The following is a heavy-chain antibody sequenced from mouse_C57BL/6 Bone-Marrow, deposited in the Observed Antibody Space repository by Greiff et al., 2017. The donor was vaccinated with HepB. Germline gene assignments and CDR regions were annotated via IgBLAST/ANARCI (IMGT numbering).Heavy chain of an antibody. Sequence: VKLQQSGAELVRPGTSLKLSCTASGYTFTNYWIGWAKQRPRHGLEWIGDIYTGGGYTNYNEKFKGQATLTADKSSSTAYMQFSSLTSEDSAIYDSARRGMDYYARDYWGQGTSVTVSS. CDR1: GYTFTNYW. CDR3: ARRGMDYYARDY. V-gene: IGHV1-63*01. D-gene: IGHD2-3*01. CDR2: IYTGGGYT. J-gene: IGHJ4*01.